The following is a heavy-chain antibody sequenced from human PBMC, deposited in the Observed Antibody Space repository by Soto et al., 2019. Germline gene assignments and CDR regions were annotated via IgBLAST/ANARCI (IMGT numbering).Heavy chain of an antibody. D-gene: IGHD2-2*03. CDR1: GFTFNKFG. CDR3: ARGGYCSSTSCRKTHNWFDP. V-gene: IGHV3-30*03. CDR2: ISYDGSKK. J-gene: IGHJ5*02. Sequence: PGGSLRLSCAASGFTFNKFGMHWVRQAPGKGLEWVAGISYDGSKKYYAESVKGRFTISRDNSKNTLYLQMNSLRTEDTAVYYCARGGYCSSTSCRKTHNWFDPWGQGTLVTVSS.